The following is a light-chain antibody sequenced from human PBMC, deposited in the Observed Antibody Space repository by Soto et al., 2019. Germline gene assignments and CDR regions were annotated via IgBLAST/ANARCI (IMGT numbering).Light chain of an antibody. CDR1: QTIGDT. CDR2: GAS. V-gene: IGKV3-15*01. Sequence: IVMTHSPATLSVSPGVIATLSFRASQTIGDTLAWYQQKPGQAPRLLIYGASSRVTGFPARFSGTGSGTEFTLTISSLKSEDYAVYYCQQYKSWPPITFGQGTRLEIK. CDR3: QQYKSWPPIT. J-gene: IGKJ5*01.